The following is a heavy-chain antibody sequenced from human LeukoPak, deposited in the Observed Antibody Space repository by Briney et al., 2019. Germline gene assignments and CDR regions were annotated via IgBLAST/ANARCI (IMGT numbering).Heavy chain of an antibody. CDR2: IYTSGST. V-gene: IGHV4-4*07. J-gene: IGHJ4*02. CDR3: ARRYCSGGSCYNDY. CDR1: GGSISSYY. Sequence: NTSETLSLTCTVSGGSISSYYWSWIRQPAGKGLEWIGRIYTSGSTNYNPSLKSRVTMSVDTSKNQFSLKLSSVTAADTAVYYCARRYCSGGSCYNDYWGQGTLVTVSS. D-gene: IGHD2-15*01.